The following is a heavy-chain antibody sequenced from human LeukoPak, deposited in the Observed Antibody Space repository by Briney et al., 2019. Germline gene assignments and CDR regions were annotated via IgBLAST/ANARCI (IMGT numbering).Heavy chain of an antibody. D-gene: IGHD4-17*01. J-gene: IGHJ2*01. Sequence: ASVEVSCKASGYRFTDYYIHWVRQAPGQGLEWMGWISPNSGATNYAQEFQGRVTMTRDTSISTAYMELSRVRSDDTAMYYCATFTTVTTALWYFDLWGRGTLVTVSS. CDR2: ISPNSGAT. CDR3: ATFTTVTTALWYFDL. V-gene: IGHV1-2*02. CDR1: GYRFTDYY.